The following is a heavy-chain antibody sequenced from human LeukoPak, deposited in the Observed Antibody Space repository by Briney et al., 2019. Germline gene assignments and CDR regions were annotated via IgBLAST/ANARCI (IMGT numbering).Heavy chain of an antibody. V-gene: IGHV1-46*01. CDR1: GYTFTNYY. J-gene: IGHJ6*03. CDR3: ARAGYCSSTSCYFGYYYYYYMDV. CDR2: INPTGGST. Sequence: GASVKVSCKASGYTFTNYYMHWVRQAPGEGLEWMGIINPTGGSTSYAQKFQGRVTMTRDTSTSTVYMELSSLRSDDTAVYYCARAGYCSSTSCYFGYYYYYYMDVWGKGTTVTISS. D-gene: IGHD2-2*01.